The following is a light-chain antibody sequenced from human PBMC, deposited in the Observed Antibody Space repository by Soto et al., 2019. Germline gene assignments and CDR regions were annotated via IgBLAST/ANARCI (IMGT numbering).Light chain of an antibody. CDR1: QSVSGF. V-gene: IGKV3-20*01. Sequence: EIVLTQSPGTLSLSPGERATLSCRASQSVSGFLAWFQQKPGQAPRLLIYGTSSRATGIPDRFSGSGSGTDFTLTISRLEPEDFAVYYCQQYGNSPITFGQGTRLENK. J-gene: IGKJ5*01. CDR3: QQYGNSPIT. CDR2: GTS.